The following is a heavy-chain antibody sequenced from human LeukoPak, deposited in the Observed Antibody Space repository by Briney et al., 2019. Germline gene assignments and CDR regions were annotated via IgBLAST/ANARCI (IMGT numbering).Heavy chain of an antibody. J-gene: IGHJ6*03. CDR2: IIPIFGTA. D-gene: IGHD3-10*01. CDR3: ARGVVRGVINFEHMDV. CDR1: GGTFSSYA. Sequence: GASVKVSCKASGGTFSSYAISWVRQAPGQGLEWMGGIIPIFGTANYAQKFQGRVTITADESTSTAYMELSSLRSEDTAVYYCARGVVRGVINFEHMDVWGKGTTVTISS. V-gene: IGHV1-69*13.